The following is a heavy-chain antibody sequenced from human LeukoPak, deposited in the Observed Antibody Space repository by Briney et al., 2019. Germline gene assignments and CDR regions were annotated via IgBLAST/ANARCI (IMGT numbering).Heavy chain of an antibody. CDR3: ARGGTYALV. V-gene: IGHV4-59*01. CDR1: GGSIGSYY. D-gene: IGHD3-16*01. J-gene: IGHJ4*02. CDR2: ISYSGST. Sequence: SETLSLTCTVSGGSIGSYYWSWIRQPPGKGLEWIGYISYSGSTNYNPSLKSRVTISVDTSKNQFSLKLSSVTAADTAVYYCARGGTYALVWGQGTLVTVSS.